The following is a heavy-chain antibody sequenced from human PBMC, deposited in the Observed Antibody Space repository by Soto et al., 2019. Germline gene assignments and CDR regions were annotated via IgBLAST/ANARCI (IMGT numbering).Heavy chain of an antibody. CDR3: ARVRKSIAARRWIDY. CDR2: ISSSGSTI. CDR1: GFTFSSYE. V-gene: IGHV3-48*03. Sequence: RLSCAASGFTFSSYEMNWVRQAPGKGLEWVSYISSSGSTIYYADSVKGRFTISRDNAKNSLYLQMNSLRAEDTAVYYCARVRKSIAARRWIDYWGQGTLVTVSS. J-gene: IGHJ4*02. D-gene: IGHD6-6*01.